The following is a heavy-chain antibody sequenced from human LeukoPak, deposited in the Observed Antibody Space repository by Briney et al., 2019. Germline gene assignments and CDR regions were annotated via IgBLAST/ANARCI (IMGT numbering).Heavy chain of an antibody. D-gene: IGHD3-16*01. CDR1: GFTVSSNY. CDR2: IYSGGNT. J-gene: IGHJ4*02. Sequence: GGSLRLSCAASGFTVSSNYMNWVRQAPGKGLEWVSVIYSGGNTYYADSVKGRFTISRDNFKNTLYLQMNSLRAEDTAVYYCASTVANTHNWGQGTLVTVSS. V-gene: IGHV3-66*01. CDR3: ASTVANTHN.